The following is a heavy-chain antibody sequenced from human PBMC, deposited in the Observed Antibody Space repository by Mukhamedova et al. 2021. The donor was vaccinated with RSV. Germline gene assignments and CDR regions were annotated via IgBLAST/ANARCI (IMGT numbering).Heavy chain of an antibody. CDR3: TTSKKYCSSTSCYDGSFDY. D-gene: IGHD2-2*01. Sequence: DYAAPVKGRFTISRDDSKNTLYLQMNGLKTEDTAVYYCTTSKKYCSSTSCYDGSFDYWGQGTLVTVSS. J-gene: IGHJ4*02. V-gene: IGHV3-15*01.